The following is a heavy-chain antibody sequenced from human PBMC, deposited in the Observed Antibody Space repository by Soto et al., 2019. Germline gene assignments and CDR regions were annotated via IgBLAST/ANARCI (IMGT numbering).Heavy chain of an antibody. CDR2: IKQDGSER. V-gene: IGHV3-7*01. CDR1: GFTFRNYW. Sequence: EEQLVESGGGLVQPGGSLRLSCAGSGFTFRNYWMGWVRQAPGKRLEWVANIKQDGSERSYADSVKGRFTISRDNAKNSLYPQMSSLGADDTAVYYCVRENYFDYWGHGILVIVSS. CDR3: VRENYFDY. J-gene: IGHJ4*01.